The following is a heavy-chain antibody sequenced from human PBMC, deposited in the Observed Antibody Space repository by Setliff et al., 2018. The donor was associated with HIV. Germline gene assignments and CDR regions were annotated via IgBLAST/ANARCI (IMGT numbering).Heavy chain of an antibody. V-gene: IGHV4-39*01. CDR2: IYYSGST. J-gene: IGHJ4*02. Sequence: SETLSLTCTVSGGSISNSRYYWSWIRQPPGKGLEWIGSIYYSGSTYYNPSLKSRVTISVDTSKNQFSLKLSSVTAADAAVYYCTRRRGPMVRGVDPTPSYYFDYWGQGTLVTVSS. CDR1: GGSISNSRYY. CDR3: TRRRGPMVRGVDPTPSYYFDY. D-gene: IGHD3-10*01.